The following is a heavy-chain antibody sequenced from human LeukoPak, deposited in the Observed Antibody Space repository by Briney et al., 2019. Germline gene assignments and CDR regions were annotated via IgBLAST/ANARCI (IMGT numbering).Heavy chain of an antibody. CDR1: GFTFSSYE. V-gene: IGHV3-48*03. CDR3: ARAVSSGWPKDYFDY. Sequence: GGSLRLSCAASGFTFSSYEMNWVRQAPGKGLEWVSYISSSGSTIYYAESVKGRFTISRDNAKNSLYLQMNSLRAEDTAVYYCARAVSSGWPKDYFDYWGQGTLVTVSS. D-gene: IGHD6-19*01. CDR2: ISSSGSTI. J-gene: IGHJ4*02.